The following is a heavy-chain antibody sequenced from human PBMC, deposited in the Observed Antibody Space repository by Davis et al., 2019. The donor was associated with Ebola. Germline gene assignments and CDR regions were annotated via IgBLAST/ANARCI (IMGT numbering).Heavy chain of an antibody. D-gene: IGHD1-26*01. Sequence: PGGSLRLSCAASGFTFSSYGMHWVRQAPGEGLEWVAVIWYDGSNKYYADSVKGRFTISRDNSKNTLYLQMNSLRAEDTAVYYCARVGSGSYYLDAFDIWGQGTMVTVSS. CDR3: ARVGSGSYYLDAFDI. J-gene: IGHJ3*02. CDR2: IWYDGSNK. V-gene: IGHV3-33*01. CDR1: GFTFSSYG.